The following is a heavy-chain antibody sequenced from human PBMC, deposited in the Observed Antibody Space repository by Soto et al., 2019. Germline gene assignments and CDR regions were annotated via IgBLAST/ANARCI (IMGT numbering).Heavy chain of an antibody. CDR1: EFSISPYW. CDR2: IKEDGSAA. V-gene: IGHV3-7*03. J-gene: IGHJ4*01. Sequence: EVQLVESGGDLVQPGGSLRLSCVASEFSISPYWMSWVRQAPGKGLEWVANIKEDGSAARYVDSAKDRFLISRDNTKSSSYLQLNGLRAEDAAVYHCAKRHSDFAFDYWGHGTLVTFSS. D-gene: IGHD1-26*01. CDR3: AKRHSDFAFDY.